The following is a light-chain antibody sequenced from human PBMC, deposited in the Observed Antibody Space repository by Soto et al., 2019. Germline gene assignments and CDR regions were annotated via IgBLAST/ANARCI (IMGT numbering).Light chain of an antibody. CDR2: DAS. CDR3: QQRSRRPPT. Sequence: EIVLTQSPATLSLSPGERATLSCRASQTISNYLAWYQQKPGQAHRLLIFDASTRATGIPARFRGSGSGTVVTLTISSLEPEDIAVYYWQQRSRRPPTFGGWTRVEI. V-gene: IGKV3-11*01. CDR1: QTISNY. J-gene: IGKJ4*01.